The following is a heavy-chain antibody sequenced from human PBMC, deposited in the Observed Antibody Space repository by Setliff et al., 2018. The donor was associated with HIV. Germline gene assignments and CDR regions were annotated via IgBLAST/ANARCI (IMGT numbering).Heavy chain of an antibody. J-gene: IGHJ4*02. D-gene: IGHD4-17*01. CDR3: ARDLPGYGDSNDY. CDR2: IYTSGST. CDR1: GGSISSYY. Sequence: SLTCTVSGGSISSYYWSWIRQPAGKGLEWIGRIYTSGSTTYNPTLKSRVTMSIDTSKNQFSLKVRSVSAADTAVYYCARDLPGYGDSNDYWGQGMLVTVSS. V-gene: IGHV4-4*07.